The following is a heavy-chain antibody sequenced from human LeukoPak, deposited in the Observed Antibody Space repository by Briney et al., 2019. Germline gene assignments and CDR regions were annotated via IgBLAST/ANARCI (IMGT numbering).Heavy chain of an antibody. CDR2: IYYSGST. J-gene: IGHJ6*02. CDR1: GGSISSYC. CDR3: ARTSPATPLLRYFDWSSSPMDV. V-gene: IGHV4-59*01. Sequence: PSETLSLTCTVSGGSISSYCWSWIRQPPGKGLEWVGYIYYSGSTNYNPSLKSRFTISVATSKNQFSLKLSYVTAADTAVYYCARTSPATPLLRYFDWSSSPMDVWGQGTTVTVSS. D-gene: IGHD3-9*01.